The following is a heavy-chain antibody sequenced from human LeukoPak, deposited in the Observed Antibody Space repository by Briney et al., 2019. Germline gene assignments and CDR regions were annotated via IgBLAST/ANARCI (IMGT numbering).Heavy chain of an antibody. J-gene: IGHJ6*02. CDR3: ARYYYPYYYDSSGYSSGMDV. D-gene: IGHD3-22*01. V-gene: IGHV3-66*01. Sequence: GGSLRLSCAASGFTVSSNYMSWVRQAPGKGLEWVSVIYSGGSTYYADSVKGRFTIARDNSKNTLYLQMNSLRAEDTAVYYCARYYYPYYYDSSGYSSGMDVWGQGTTVTVSS. CDR1: GFTVSSNY. CDR2: IYSGGST.